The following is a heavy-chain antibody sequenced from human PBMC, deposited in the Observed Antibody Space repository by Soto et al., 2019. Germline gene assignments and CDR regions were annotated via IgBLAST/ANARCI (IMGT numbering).Heavy chain of an antibody. CDR3: ARDVWDSSGPVDAFDI. CDR2: ISSSSSYI. Sequence: GGSLRLSCAASGFTFSSYSMNWVRQAPGKGLEWVSSISSSSSYIYYADSVKGRFTISRDNAKNSLYLQMNSLRAEDTAVYYCARDVWDSSGPVDAFDIWGQGTMVTVSS. J-gene: IGHJ3*02. V-gene: IGHV3-21*03. CDR1: GFTFSSYS. D-gene: IGHD3-22*01.